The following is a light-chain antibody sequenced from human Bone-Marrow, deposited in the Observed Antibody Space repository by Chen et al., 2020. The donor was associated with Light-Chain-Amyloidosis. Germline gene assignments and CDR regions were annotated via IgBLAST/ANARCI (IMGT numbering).Light chain of an antibody. J-gene: IGLJ2*01. CDR2: RDT. CDR3: QSADSSGTYEVI. V-gene: IGLV3-25*03. CDR1: DLPTKY. Sequence: SYELTQPPSVSVSPGQTARITCAGDDLPTKYAYWYQQKPGQAPVLVIHRDTERPSGISERLSGSSSGTTATLTISGVQPEDEDDYHCQSADSSGTYEVIFGGGTKLTVL.